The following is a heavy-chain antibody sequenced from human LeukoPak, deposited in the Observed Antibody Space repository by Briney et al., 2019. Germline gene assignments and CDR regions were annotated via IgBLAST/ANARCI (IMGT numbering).Heavy chain of an antibody. CDR1: GGSISSYY. D-gene: IGHD2-15*01. J-gene: IGHJ6*02. CDR3: ARGGCSGGSCYSVYYGMDV. CDR2: IYYSGST. V-gene: IGHV4-59*01. Sequence: PSETLSLTCTVSGGSISSYYWSWIRQPPGNGLEWIGYIYYSGSTNYNPSLKSRVTISVDTSKNQFSLKLSSVTAADTAVYYCARGGCSGGSCYSVYYGMDVWGQGTTVTVSS.